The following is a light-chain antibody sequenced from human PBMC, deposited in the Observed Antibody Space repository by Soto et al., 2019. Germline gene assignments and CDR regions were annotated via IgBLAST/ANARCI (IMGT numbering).Light chain of an antibody. Sequence: DIQMTQSPSSLSASVGDRVTITCRASQSISSYLNWYQQKPGKAPKLLIYAASTLESGVPSRFSGSGSGTEFTLTISSLQPDDFATYYCQQYHRYSTFGGGTKV. CDR2: AAS. J-gene: IGKJ4*01. V-gene: IGKV1-5*01. CDR3: QQYHRYST. CDR1: QSISSY.